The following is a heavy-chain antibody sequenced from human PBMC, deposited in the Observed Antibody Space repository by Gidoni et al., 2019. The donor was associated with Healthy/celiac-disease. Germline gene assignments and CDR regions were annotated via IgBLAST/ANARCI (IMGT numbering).Heavy chain of an antibody. CDR1: GGSISRGGYY. CDR3: ARVIVVVPAAEKFDAFDI. Sequence: QVQLQESGPGLVKPSQTLSLTCTVSGGSISRGGYYWSWIRQHPGKGLEWIGYIYYSGSTYYNPSLKSRVTISVDTSKNQFSLKLSSVTAADTAVYYCARVIVVVPAAEKFDAFDIWGQGTMVTVSS. J-gene: IGHJ3*02. V-gene: IGHV4-31*03. D-gene: IGHD2-2*01. CDR2: IYYSGST.